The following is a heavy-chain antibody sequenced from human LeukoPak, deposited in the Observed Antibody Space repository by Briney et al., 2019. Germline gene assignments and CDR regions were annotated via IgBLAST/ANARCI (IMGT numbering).Heavy chain of an antibody. CDR2: IIPILGIA. Sequence: SVKVSCKASGYSFTGFGISWARQAPGQGLEWMGRIIPILGIANYAQKFQGRVTITADKSTSTAYMELSSLRSEDTAVYCCARAPGRGKVGFDIWGQGTMVTVSS. D-gene: IGHD3-16*01. V-gene: IGHV1-69*04. J-gene: IGHJ3*02. CDR3: ARAPGRGKVGFDI. CDR1: GYSFTGFG.